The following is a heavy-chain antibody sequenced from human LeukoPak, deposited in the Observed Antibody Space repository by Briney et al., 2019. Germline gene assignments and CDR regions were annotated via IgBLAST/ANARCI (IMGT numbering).Heavy chain of an antibody. CDR2: LSYDGINK. D-gene: IGHD2-2*01. V-gene: IGHV3-30*04. J-gene: IGHJ4*02. CDR3: ARGFCTSTSCFNDY. Sequence: GRSLRLSCAASGFTFSSYAFHWVRQAPGKGLEWVAALSYDGINKYYADYVKGRFTISRDTSKSSLYLQMNTLRAEDTALYYCARGFCTSTSCFNDYWGQGTLVTVSS. CDR1: GFTFSSYA.